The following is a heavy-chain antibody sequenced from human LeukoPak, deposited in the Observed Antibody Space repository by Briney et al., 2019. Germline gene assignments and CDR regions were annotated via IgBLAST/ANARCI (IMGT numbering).Heavy chain of an antibody. Sequence: GESLKISCKGSGYSFTSYWIGWVRQMPGKGLEWMGIIYPGDSDTRYSPSFQGQATISVDKSISTAYLQWSSLRASDTAIYYCARLMAEGTFDVWGQGSLVTVSS. J-gene: IGHJ4*02. D-gene: IGHD2-8*01. CDR2: IYPGDSDT. CDR1: GYSFTSYW. V-gene: IGHV5-51*01. CDR3: ARLMAEGTFDV.